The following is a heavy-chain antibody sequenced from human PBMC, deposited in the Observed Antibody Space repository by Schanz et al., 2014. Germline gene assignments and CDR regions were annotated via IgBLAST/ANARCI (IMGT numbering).Heavy chain of an antibody. J-gene: IGHJ3*02. Sequence: QVQLVQSGAEVKKPGASVKVSCEASGYTFTSYYIHWFRQAPGQGLEWMGLINPSVGNTNYAQKFRGRVAMTRDTSTSTVYMELSSLRSEDTAVYFCARGPSGAFDIWGQGTMVTVSS. CDR3: ARGPSGAFDI. D-gene: IGHD3-10*01. V-gene: IGHV1-46*03. CDR1: GYTFTSYY. CDR2: INPSVGNT.